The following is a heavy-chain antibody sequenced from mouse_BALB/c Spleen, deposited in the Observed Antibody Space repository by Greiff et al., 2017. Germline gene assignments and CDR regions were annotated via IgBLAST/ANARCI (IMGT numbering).Heavy chain of an antibody. J-gene: IGHJ4*01. V-gene: IGHV5-9-4*01. CDR2: ISSGGSYT. D-gene: IGHD2-2*01. CDR3: ARGGLRHAMDY. Sequence: EVQVVESGGGLVKPGGSLKLSCAASGFTFSSYAMSWVRQSPEKRLEWVAEISSGGSYTYYPDTVTGRFTISRDNAKNTLYLEMSSLRSEDTAMYYCARGGLRHAMDYWGQGTSVTVSS. CDR1: GFTFSSYA.